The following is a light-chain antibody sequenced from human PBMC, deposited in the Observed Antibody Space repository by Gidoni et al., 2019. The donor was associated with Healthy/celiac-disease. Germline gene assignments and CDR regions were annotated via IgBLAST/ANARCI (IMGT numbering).Light chain of an antibody. CDR1: ALPKQY. J-gene: IGLJ1*01. V-gene: IGLV3-25*03. CDR2: KDS. Sequence: SYELTPPPSVSESPGQTARITCSGDALPKQYAYWYQQKPGQAPVLVIYKDSERPSGIPERFSGSSSGTTVTLTISGVQAEDEADYYCQSADSSGTSFFGTGTKVTVL. CDR3: QSADSSGTSF.